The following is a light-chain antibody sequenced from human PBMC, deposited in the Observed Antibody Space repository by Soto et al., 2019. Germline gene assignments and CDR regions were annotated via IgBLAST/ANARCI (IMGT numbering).Light chain of an antibody. CDR2: GVT. CDR3: SSFRTGSVVV. V-gene: IGLV2-14*01. Sequence: QSALTQPASVSGSPGQSITISCTGTSSDVGGYNYVSWYQQHPGKAPKLVIYGVTYSPSGVSARFSGSKFQNTASLTISGLQAEDEADYYCSSFRTGSVVVFGGGTKVTVL. J-gene: IGLJ3*02. CDR1: SSDVGGYNY.